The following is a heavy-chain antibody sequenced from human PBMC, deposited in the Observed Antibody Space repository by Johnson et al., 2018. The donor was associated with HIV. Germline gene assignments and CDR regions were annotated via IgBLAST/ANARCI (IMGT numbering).Heavy chain of an antibody. V-gene: IGHV3-30*03. J-gene: IGHJ3*02. CDR1: GFTFSSYD. CDR2: ISYDGSNK. D-gene: IGHD6-6*01. Sequence: QMLLVESGGGVVQPGRSLRLSCVASGFTFSSYDMHWVRQAPGKGMDWVALISYDGSNKYYADSVKGRFIISRDNSKNTLYLQMNSLRVEDTAVYYCASGAYSSALTLDIWCQGTMVTVSS. CDR3: ASGAYSSALTLDI.